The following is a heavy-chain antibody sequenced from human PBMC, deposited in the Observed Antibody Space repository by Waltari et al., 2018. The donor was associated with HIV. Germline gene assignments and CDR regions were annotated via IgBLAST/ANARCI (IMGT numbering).Heavy chain of an antibody. J-gene: IGHJ4*02. CDR2: TYHRSKWFQ. D-gene: IGHD4-4*01. V-gene: IGHV6-1*02. CDR1: RDSASSDSAA. CDR3: ARDSNGLDY. Sequence: HVHLLHSGPGLVPSSQTLSITCSISRDSASSDSAAWNWIRLAPSGRLEWLGRTYHRSKWFQLYAPSVRGRIRVDVDTSVNHFSLHLDSVTPDDTAVYYCARDSNGLDYWGQGTVVTVSS.